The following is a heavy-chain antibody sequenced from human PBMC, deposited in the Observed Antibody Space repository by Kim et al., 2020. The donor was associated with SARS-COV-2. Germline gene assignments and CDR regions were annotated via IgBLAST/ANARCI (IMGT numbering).Heavy chain of an antibody. CDR1: GFTVSSNY. Sequence: GGSLRLSCAASGFTVSSNYMSWVRQAPGKGLEWVSVIYSGGSTFYAVSVKGRFTISRHNSKNTLYLQMNNLRAEDTAVYYCARSREGWELPDFDYWGQGTLVTVSS. J-gene: IGHJ4*02. D-gene: IGHD1-26*01. CDR2: IYSGGST. CDR3: ARSREGWELPDFDY. V-gene: IGHV3-53*04.